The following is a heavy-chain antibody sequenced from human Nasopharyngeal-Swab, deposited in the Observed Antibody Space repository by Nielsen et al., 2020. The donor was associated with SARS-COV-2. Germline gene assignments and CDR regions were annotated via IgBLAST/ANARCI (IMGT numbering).Heavy chain of an antibody. CDR3: ARAKDDSSGSLFDY. J-gene: IGHJ4*02. CDR2: IRSRANSYAT. V-gene: IGHV3-73*01. Sequence: GESLKISCAASGFIFRGSSLHWVRQASGKGLEWIGRIRSRANSYATVYAASVKGRFTISRDDSKNTAYLQMNSLKTEDTAVYYCARAKDDSSGSLFDYWGQGNLVTVSS. CDR1: GFIFRGSS. D-gene: IGHD3-22*01.